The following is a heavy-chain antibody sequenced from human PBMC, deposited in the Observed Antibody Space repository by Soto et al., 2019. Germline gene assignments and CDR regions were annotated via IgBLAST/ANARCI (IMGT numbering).Heavy chain of an antibody. CDR2: LYDVDGS. J-gene: IGHJ3*01. D-gene: IGHD1-1*01. Sequence: VQLVESGGGLIQPGESLRLSCAAFGLTISGKKYVAWVRQAPGKGLEWVSGLYDVDGSFYADSVRGRFTTSSDSSKTTVYLQMNDLRPDDTAVYYCATWHEREHAYDVWGQGTTVTVSS. CDR1: GLTISGKKY. CDR3: ATWHEREHAYDV. V-gene: IGHV3-53*01.